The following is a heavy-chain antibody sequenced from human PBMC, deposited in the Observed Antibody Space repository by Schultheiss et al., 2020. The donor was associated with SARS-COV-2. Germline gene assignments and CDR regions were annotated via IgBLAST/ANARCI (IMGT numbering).Heavy chain of an antibody. V-gene: IGHV3-21*04. Sequence: GGSLRLSCAASGFIFSSYSMIWVRQAPGKGLEWVSSISVNSSYIYYADSVKVRFTISRDNSKNTLDLQMNSLRAEDTAVYYCAKSGGIAACDIWGQGTMVTVSS. J-gene: IGHJ3*02. CDR2: ISVNSSYI. CDR3: AKSGGIAACDI. CDR1: GFIFSSYS. D-gene: IGHD6-13*01.